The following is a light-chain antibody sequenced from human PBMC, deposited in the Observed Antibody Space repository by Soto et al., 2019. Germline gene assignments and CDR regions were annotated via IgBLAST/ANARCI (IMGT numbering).Light chain of an antibody. CDR3: QQYDNSPMT. CDR1: PSISSSF. J-gene: IGKJ1*01. CDR2: GAS. Sequence: PWDVASLSCVSSPSISSSFLAWYQQKPGQAPRLLIYGASSRATGIPDRFSGTGSETDFTLTISRLEPEDFAVYYCQQYDNSPMTFGQGTKVDI. V-gene: IGKV3-20*01.